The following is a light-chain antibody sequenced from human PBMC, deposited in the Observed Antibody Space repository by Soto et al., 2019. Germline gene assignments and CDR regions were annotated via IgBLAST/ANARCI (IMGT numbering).Light chain of an antibody. CDR2: GAS. V-gene: IGKV3-20*01. Sequence: QSPGTLSLSPWERATLSCMASQSVISNNLAWYQQRPGQAPRVVIYGASTRATGIPERFSGSGSGTDFTLTISRLEPEDFAVYYCQQYGRSPFTFGPGTKVDIK. J-gene: IGKJ3*01. CDR1: QSVISNN. CDR3: QQYGRSPFT.